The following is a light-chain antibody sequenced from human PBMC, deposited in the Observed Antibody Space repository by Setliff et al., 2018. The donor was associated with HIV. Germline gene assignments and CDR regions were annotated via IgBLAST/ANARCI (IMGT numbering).Light chain of an antibody. CDR1: RSNIGSNG. J-gene: IGLJ1*01. CDR2: ENY. CDR3: ATWDGGLRGYF. V-gene: IGLV1-44*01. Sequence: QSVLTQPPSASGTPGQRLTISCSGSRSNIGSNGVNWYQQFPGAAPKLVIYENYQRPSGVPARFSASKSVTSASLAIRGLQSEDEADYYCATWDGGLRGYFFGPGTKVT.